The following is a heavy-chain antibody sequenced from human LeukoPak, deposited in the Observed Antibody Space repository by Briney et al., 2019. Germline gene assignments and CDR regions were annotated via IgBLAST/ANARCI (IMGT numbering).Heavy chain of an antibody. Sequence: PGGSLRLSCAASGFTFSTSGMSWVRQAPGKGLECVSAISGSGGSTHYADSVKGRFTISRDNSKNTLYLQMTSLRAEDTAVYYCAKDQVWIVVGSFDYWGQGTLATVSS. CDR3: AKDQVWIVVGSFDY. CDR1: GFTFSTSG. CDR2: ISGSGGST. D-gene: IGHD3-22*01. V-gene: IGHV3-23*01. J-gene: IGHJ4*02.